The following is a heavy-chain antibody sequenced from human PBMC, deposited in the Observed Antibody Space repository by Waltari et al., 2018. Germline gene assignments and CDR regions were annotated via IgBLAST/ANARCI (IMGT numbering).Heavy chain of an antibody. D-gene: IGHD3-10*01. V-gene: IGHV1-69*10. CDR2: IIPILGIA. CDR1: GGNFSSYA. J-gene: IGHJ5*02. CDR3: ARSPRYYGSGSYLPWFDP. Sequence: QVQLVQSGAEVKKPGSSGKVACKASGGNFSSYALSWVRPAPGQGLEWMGGIIPILGIANYAQKFQGRVTITADKSTSTAYMELSSLRSEDTAVYYCARSPRYYGSGSYLPWFDPWGQGTLVTVSS.